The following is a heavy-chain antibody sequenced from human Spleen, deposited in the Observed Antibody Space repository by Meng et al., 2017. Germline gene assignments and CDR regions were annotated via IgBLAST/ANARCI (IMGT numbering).Heavy chain of an antibody. D-gene: IGHD4-11*01. CDR3: ARGPTTMAHDFDY. CDR2: INHSGST. CDR1: GGSFSDYY. J-gene: IGHJ4*01. V-gene: IGHV4-34*01. Sequence: QVHLQQWGAGLLKPSETLSLTCFVSGGSFSDYYWSWIRQPPGKGLEWIGEINHSGSTNYNPSLESRATISVDTSQNNLSLKLSSVTAADSAVYYCARGPTTMAHDFDYWGHGTLVTVSS.